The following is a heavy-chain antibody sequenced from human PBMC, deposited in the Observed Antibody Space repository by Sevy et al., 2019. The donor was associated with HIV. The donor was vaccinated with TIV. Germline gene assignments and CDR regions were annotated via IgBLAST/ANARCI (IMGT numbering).Heavy chain of an antibody. CDR2: IYHSGTT. D-gene: IGHD3-16*01. CDR3: ARLTGGVDSGFQH. V-gene: IGHV4-4*02. Sequence: SETLSLTCAVSDGSIRTSNWWSWVRQSPGKGLESLGEIYHSGTTNRNPSLKSRLTISIDKSKNQFSLKLTSVTAADTAVYYCARLTGGVDSGFQHWGQGTLVTVSS. CDR1: DGSIRTSNW. J-gene: IGHJ1*01.